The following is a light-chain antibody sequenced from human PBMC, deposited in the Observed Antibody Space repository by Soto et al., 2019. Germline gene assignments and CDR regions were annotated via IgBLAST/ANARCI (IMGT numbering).Light chain of an antibody. J-gene: IGKJ5*01. CDR2: DAS. CDR3: QQYDSFPIS. CDR1: QDISNF. Sequence: DIQMTQSPSSLSASVGDRVTITCQASQDISNFLNWYQQRPGKAPRLLIYDASNLQTGVPSRFSGSGSGTDFSFSISNLQPEDFATYFCQQYDSFPISFDQGTRLDLK. V-gene: IGKV1-33*01.